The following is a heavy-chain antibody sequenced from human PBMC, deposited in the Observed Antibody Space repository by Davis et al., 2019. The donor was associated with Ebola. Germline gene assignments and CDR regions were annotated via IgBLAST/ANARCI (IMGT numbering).Heavy chain of an antibody. CDR2: ISSSGSTI. J-gene: IGHJ6*02. CDR1: GFTFSSYA. V-gene: IGHV3-48*03. CDR3: ARDRDSIAAAGTYYYGMDV. Sequence: GESLKISCAASGFTFSSYAMHWVRQAPGKGLEWVSYISSSGSTIYYADSVKGRFTISRDNAKNSLYLQMNSLRAEDTAVYYCARDRDSIAAAGTYYYGMDVWGQGTTVTVSS. D-gene: IGHD6-13*01.